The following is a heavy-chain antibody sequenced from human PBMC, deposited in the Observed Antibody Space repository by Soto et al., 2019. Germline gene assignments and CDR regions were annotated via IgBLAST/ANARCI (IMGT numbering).Heavy chain of an antibody. CDR3: ARGVSACKGAPPDF. V-gene: IGHV3-23*01. CDR1: GFTFSSFA. Sequence: EMQLLESGGGLVQPGGSLRLSCAASGFTFSSFAMSWVRQAPGKGLDWVSAISGSGGSTYAADSVTGWFTISRDNSKNSLYLRMRSLRADDTAVYYCARGVSACKGAPPDFWGQGSLVTVSS. CDR2: ISGSGGST. D-gene: IGHD2-15*01. J-gene: IGHJ4*02.